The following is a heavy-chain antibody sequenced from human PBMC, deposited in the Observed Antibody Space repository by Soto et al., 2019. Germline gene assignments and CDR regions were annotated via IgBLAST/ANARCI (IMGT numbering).Heavy chain of an antibody. V-gene: IGHV1-18*01. CDR3: ARDVGGWYVPYYFDY. J-gene: IGHJ4*02. CDR1: GYTFTSYG. D-gene: IGHD6-19*01. CDR2: ISAYNGNT. Sequence: ASVKVSCKASGYTFTSYGISWVRQAPGQGLEWTGWISAYNGNTNYAQKLQGRVTMTTDTSTSTAYMELRSLRSDDTAVYYCARDVGGWYVPYYFDYWGQGTLVTVSS.